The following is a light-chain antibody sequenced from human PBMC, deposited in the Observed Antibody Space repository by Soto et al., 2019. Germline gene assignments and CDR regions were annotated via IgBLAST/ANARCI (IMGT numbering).Light chain of an antibody. CDR2: AAS. CDR3: QQYGSSPWT. J-gene: IGKJ1*01. Sequence: DIVLTQSPGTLSLSPGERATLSCRASQSVSSSYLAWYQQKPGQAPRLLIYAASSRATGIPDRFSGGGSGTDFTLTISILEPEDFAVYYCQQYGSSPWTFGQGTKVEIK. V-gene: IGKV3-20*01. CDR1: QSVSSSY.